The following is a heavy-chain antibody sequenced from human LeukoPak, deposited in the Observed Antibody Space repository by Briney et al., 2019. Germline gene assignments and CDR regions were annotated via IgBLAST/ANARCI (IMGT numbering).Heavy chain of an antibody. CDR3: ARDSVTMVRGVIMRYFDY. Sequence: GGSLRLSCAASGFNFRSYGIHWIRQAPGKGLEWVAVISYDGSNKYYADSVKGRFTISRDNSKNTLYLQMNSLRAEDTAVYYCARDSVTMVRGVIMRYFDYWGQGTLVTVSS. J-gene: IGHJ4*02. CDR1: GFNFRSYG. V-gene: IGHV3-30*03. D-gene: IGHD3-10*01. CDR2: ISYDGSNK.